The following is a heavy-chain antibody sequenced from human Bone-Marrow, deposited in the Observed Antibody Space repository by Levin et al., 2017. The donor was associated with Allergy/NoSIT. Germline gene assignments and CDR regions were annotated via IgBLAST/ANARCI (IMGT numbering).Heavy chain of an antibody. D-gene: IGHD6-6*01. CDR1: GFTFDDYA. V-gene: IGHV3-9*01. Sequence: SLKISCAASGFTFDDYAIHWVRQAPGKGLEWVSGISWSSGTIGYADSVKGRFTISRDNAKNSLYLQMNSLRAEDTAVYYCAKDRRSYYYYGVDVWGQGTTVTVSS. CDR2: ISWSSGTI. J-gene: IGHJ6*02. CDR3: AKDRRSYYYYGVDV.